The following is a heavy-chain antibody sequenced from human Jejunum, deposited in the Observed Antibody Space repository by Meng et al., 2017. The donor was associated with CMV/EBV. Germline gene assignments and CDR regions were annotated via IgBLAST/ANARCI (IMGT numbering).Heavy chain of an antibody. D-gene: IGHD3/OR15-3a*01. Sequence: CSFSGDSISTYFWTWIRQVPGKGLEWIGYVHGSRGTNYNPSFKSRVTISADTSKNQVSLRLTSVTAADTAVFYCARGRWTGGWFDPWGQGILVTVSS. J-gene: IGHJ5*02. V-gene: IGHV4-59*12. CDR3: ARGRWTGGWFDP. CDR2: VHGSRGT. CDR1: GDSISTYF.